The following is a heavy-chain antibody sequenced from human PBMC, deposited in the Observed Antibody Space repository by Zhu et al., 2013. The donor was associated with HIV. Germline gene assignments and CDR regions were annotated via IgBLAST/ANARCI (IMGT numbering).Heavy chain of an antibody. CDR1: GYTFTSYG. CDR2: ISGYNGNA. V-gene: IGHV1-18*01. Sequence: QFQLVQSGAEVKKPGASVKVSCKASGYTFTSYGISWVRQAPGQGLEWMGWISGYNGNANYAQKFQGRITMTTDPATSTVSMELRSLRSDDTAVYYCARDGGRYSDIADYYGMDVWGQGTTVTVSS. J-gene: IGHJ6*02. CDR3: ARDGGRYSDIADYYGMDV. D-gene: IGHD3-9*01.